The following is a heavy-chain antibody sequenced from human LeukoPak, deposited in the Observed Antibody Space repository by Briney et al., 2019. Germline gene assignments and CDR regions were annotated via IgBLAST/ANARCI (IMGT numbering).Heavy chain of an antibody. J-gene: IGHJ6*03. D-gene: IGHD2-15*01. CDR1: GGSISSSSYY. V-gene: IGHV4-39*07. CDR3: ARGYCSGGSCYSYNYYNYMDV. CDR2: IHYSGST. Sequence: PSETLSLTCTVSGGSISSSSYYWGWIRQPPGKGLEWIGSIHYSGSTNYNPSLKSRVTISVDTSKNQFSLKLSSVTAADTAVYYCARGYCSGGSCYSYNYYNYMDVWGKGTTVTFSS.